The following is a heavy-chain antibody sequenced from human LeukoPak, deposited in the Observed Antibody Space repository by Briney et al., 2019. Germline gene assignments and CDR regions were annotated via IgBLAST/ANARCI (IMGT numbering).Heavy chain of an antibody. J-gene: IGHJ4*02. Sequence: GGSLRLSCAASGLTFNSHSMSWVRQAPGKGLEWVANINKDGGEKYYVDSVKGRFTISRDNAKNSLYLQMNSLRADDTAVYYCVKDSPPRYSGSPPAYWGQGTLVTVSS. V-gene: IGHV3-7*03. CDR1: GLTFNSHS. D-gene: IGHD1-26*01. CDR3: VKDSPPRYSGSPPAY. CDR2: INKDGGEK.